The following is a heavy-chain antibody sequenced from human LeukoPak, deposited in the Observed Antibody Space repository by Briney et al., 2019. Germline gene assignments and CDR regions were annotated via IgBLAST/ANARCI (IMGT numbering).Heavy chain of an antibody. J-gene: IGHJ6*02. Sequence: GASVKVSCKASGYTFTSYDINWVRQATGQGLEWMGWMNPNSGNTGYAQKFQGRVTMTRNTSISTAYMELSSLRSEDTAVYYCARGGVWMGLATTSYYYGMDVWGQGTTVTVSS. CDR3: ARGGVWMGLATTSYYYGMDV. CDR2: MNPNSGNT. CDR1: GYTFTSYD. D-gene: IGHD5-12*01. V-gene: IGHV1-8*01.